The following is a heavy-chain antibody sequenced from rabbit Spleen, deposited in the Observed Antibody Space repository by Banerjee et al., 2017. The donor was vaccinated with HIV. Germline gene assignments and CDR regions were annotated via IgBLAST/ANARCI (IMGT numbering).Heavy chain of an antibody. Sequence: QSLEESGGGLVQPEGSLALTCKASGFSFSSSDYICWVRQAPGKGLEWISCIAGSSSGFTYFATWAKGRFTCSKPSSTTVTLQMTRLTAADTATYFCARDTSSSFSSYGMDLWGPGTLVTVS. D-gene: IGHD1-1*01. CDR2: IAGSSSGFT. V-gene: IGHV1S40*01. J-gene: IGHJ6*01. CDR1: GFSFSSSDY. CDR3: ARDTSSSFSSYGMDL.